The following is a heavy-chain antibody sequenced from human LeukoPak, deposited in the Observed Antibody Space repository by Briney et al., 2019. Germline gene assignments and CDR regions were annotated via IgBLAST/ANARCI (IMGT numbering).Heavy chain of an antibody. V-gene: IGHV1-46*01. Sequence: ASVKVSCKASGYTFTSYYMHWVRQAPGQGLEWMGIINPSGGSASYAQKFQGRVTMTRDTSTSTVYMELSSLRSEDTAVYYCARETTVAGKIDYWGQGTLVTVSS. J-gene: IGHJ4*02. CDR1: GYTFTSYY. CDR3: ARETTVAGKIDY. CDR2: INPSGGSA. D-gene: IGHD6-19*01.